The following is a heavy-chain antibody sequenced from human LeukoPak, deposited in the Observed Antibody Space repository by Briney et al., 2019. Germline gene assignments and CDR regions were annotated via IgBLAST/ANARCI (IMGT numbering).Heavy chain of an antibody. J-gene: IGHJ4*02. CDR2: TGSTGVST. Sequence: RPGGSLRLSCAASGFTFSSYAMNWVRQAPGKGLEWVSGTGSTGVSTFYADSVKGRFTVSRDNSKNTLSLQMNSLRAEDMAVYYCAKDPGVVPAHYFDYWGQGTLVTVSS. V-gene: IGHV3-23*01. CDR1: GFTFSSYA. CDR3: AKDPGVVPAHYFDY. D-gene: IGHD2-2*01.